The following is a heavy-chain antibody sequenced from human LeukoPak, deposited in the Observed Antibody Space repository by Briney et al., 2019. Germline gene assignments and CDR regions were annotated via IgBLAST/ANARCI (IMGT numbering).Heavy chain of an antibody. CDR3: ARDLGYCSGGSCYRYYYYYGLDV. Sequence: SVKVSCKASGGTFSSYAISWVRQAPGQGLEWMGGIIPIFGTANYAQKFQGRVTITRDTSASTAYMELSSLRSEDTAVYYCARDLGYCSGGSCYRYYYYYGLDVWGQGTTVTVSS. D-gene: IGHD2-15*01. CDR2: IIPIFGTA. CDR1: GGTFSSYA. J-gene: IGHJ6*02. V-gene: IGHV1-69*05.